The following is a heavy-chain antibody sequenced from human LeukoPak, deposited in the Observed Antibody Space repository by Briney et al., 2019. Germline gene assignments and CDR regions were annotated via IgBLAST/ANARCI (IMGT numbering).Heavy chain of an antibody. CDR3: ARALHDGDQNLSLLAYGMDV. V-gene: IGHV4-34*01. Sequence: PSETLSLTCAVYGGSFSGYYWSWIRQPPGKGLEWIGEINHSGSTNYNPSLKSRVTISVDTSKNQFSLKLSSVTAADTAVYYCARALHDGDQNLSLLAYGMDVWGQGTTVTVSS. CDR2: INHSGST. D-gene: IGHD4-17*01. CDR1: GGSFSGYY. J-gene: IGHJ6*02.